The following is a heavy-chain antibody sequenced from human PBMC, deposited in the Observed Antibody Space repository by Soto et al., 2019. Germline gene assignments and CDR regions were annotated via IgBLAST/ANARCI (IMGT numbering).Heavy chain of an antibody. V-gene: IGHV4-59*01. CDR2: IYDDGSA. CDR3: ARDKYCSGGSCRKNWFDP. Sequence: SETLSLTCTVSGGPISSSYWSWIRQPPGKGLEWLAYIYDDGSANYNPSLKSRATISLDMSKNQFSLKLTPVTAADTAVYYCARDKYCSGGSCRKNWFDPWGQGNLVTVSS. D-gene: IGHD2-15*01. CDR1: GGPISSSY. J-gene: IGHJ5*02.